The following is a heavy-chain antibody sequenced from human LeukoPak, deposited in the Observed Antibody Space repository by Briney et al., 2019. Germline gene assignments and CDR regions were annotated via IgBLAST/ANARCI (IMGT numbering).Heavy chain of an antibody. J-gene: IGHJ5*02. CDR1: GYTSISHG. V-gene: IGHV1-18*01. CDR3: AKAPGKNWGDSYWFDP. CDR2: ISVYNGNR. Sequence: ASVKVSCKASGYTSISHGITWLRQAPGQGLEWMGWISVYNGNRKYAEKFQDRLTMTTDTSTSTAYMEVKSLRSDDTAVHYCAKAPGKNWGDSYWFDPWGQGTLVTVSS. D-gene: IGHD3-16*01.